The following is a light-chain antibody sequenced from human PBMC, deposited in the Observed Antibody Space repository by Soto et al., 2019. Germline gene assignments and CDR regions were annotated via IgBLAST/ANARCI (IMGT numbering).Light chain of an antibody. J-gene: IGLJ2*01. V-gene: IGLV2-14*01. CDR3: SSCSSGSTLVV. CDR2: DVS. CDR1: SSDVGGYNY. Sequence: QSALTQPASVSGSPGQSITISCTGTSSDVGGYNYVSWYQQHPGKAPKLMIYDVSNRPSGVYNRFSGSKSGNTASLTISGLRGEYEADYYCSSCSSGSTLVVFGGGTKLTVL.